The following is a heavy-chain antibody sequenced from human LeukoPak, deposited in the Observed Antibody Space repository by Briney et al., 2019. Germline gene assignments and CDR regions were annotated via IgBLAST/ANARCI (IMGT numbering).Heavy chain of an antibody. CDR2: ISSSGDTI. J-gene: IGHJ4*02. CDR1: GFTFSTYE. V-gene: IGHV3-48*03. Sequence: GGSLRLSCAASGFTFSTYEMNWVRQAPGKGLEWVSYISSSGDTIYYADSVKGRFTISRDNAENSLYLQMNSLRAEDTAVYYCARDNYDSSTPYYFDYWGQGTLVTVSS. D-gene: IGHD3-22*01. CDR3: ARDNYDSSTPYYFDY.